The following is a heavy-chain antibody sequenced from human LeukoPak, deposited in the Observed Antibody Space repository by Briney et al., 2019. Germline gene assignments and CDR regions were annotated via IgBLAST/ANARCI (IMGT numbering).Heavy chain of an antibody. CDR2: INPNSGGT. D-gene: IGHD3-22*01. CDR3: ARNLYYYDSRGNWFDP. J-gene: IGHJ5*02. Sequence: ASVKVSCKASGYTFTGYYMHWARRAPGQGLEWMGWINPNSGGTNYAQKFQGRVTMTRDTSISTAYMELSRLRSDDTAVYYCARNLYYYDSRGNWFDPWGQGTLVTVSS. CDR1: GYTFTGYY. V-gene: IGHV1-2*02.